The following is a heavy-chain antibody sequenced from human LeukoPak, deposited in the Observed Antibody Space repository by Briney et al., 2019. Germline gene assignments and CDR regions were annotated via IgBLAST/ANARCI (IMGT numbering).Heavy chain of an antibody. CDR1: GGSVSSSNCY. CDR3: ARYPFGATAVIIGFDD. J-gene: IGHJ4*02. CDR2: VFYSGRT. V-gene: IGHV4-39*07. D-gene: IGHD3-10*01. Sequence: SETLSLTCSVSGGSVSSSNCYWAWIRQSPGKGLEWVGNVFYSGRTYYNPYLKSRLTRSVDTSKHQFSLRLTSVTAADTAVYYCARYPFGATAVIIGFDDWSPGMLVTVSS.